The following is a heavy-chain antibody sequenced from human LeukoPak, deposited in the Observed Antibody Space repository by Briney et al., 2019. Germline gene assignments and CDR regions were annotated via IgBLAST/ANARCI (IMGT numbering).Heavy chain of an antibody. CDR1: GFTFSRYG. CDR3: ARWGIVGHDAFDL. V-gene: IGHV3-33*01. J-gene: IGHJ3*01. CDR2: IRYDGNDH. Sequence: PGGSLGLSCAGSGFTFSRYGMHWVRQAPGKGLEWVALIRYDGNDHWYGDSAKGRFTISRDNSKDTVYLQMVSLRDEDTAVYYCARWGIVGHDAFDLWGQGTMVTVSS. D-gene: IGHD1-26*01.